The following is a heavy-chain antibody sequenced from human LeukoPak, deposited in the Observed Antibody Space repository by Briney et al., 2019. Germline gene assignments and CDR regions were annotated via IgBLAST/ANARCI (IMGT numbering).Heavy chain of an antibody. V-gene: IGHV4-59*01. CDR2: IYYSGST. CDR3: ARGGSSWYRTHPVDY. J-gene: IGHJ4*02. D-gene: IGHD6-13*01. Sequence: PSGTLSLTCTVSGGSISSYYWSWIRQPPGKGLEWIGYIYYSGSTNYNPSLKSRVTISVDTSKNQFSLKLSSVTAADTAVYYCARGGSSWYRTHPVDYWGQGTLVTVSS. CDR1: GGSISSYY.